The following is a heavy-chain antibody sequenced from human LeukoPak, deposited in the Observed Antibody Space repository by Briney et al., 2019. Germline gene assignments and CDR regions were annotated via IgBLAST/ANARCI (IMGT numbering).Heavy chain of an antibody. CDR3: ARDNPWGGDSSGRFDY. V-gene: IGHV3-21*01. J-gene: IGHJ4*02. CDR2: ISSSSSYI. CDR1: GFTFSSYI. Sequence: PGGSLRLSCAASGFTFSSYIMNCVRQAPGKGLEWVSSISSSSSYIYYADSVKGRFTISRDNAKNSLYLQMNSLRAEDTAVYYCARDNPWGGDSSGRFDYWGQGTLVTVSS. D-gene: IGHD3-22*01.